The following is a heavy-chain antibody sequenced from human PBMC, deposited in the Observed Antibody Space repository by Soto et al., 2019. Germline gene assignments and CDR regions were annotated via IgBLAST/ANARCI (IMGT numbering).Heavy chain of an antibody. D-gene: IGHD3-22*01. CDR3: ARERAYDSSGPLIDY. CDR2: IIPIFGTA. V-gene: IGHV1-69*01. Sequence: QVQLVQSGAEVKKPGSSVKVSCKASGGTFSSYAISWVRQAPGQGLEWMGGIIPIFGTANYAQKFQGRVTVAADESRSRAYMELSSLRSEDTAVYYCARERAYDSSGPLIDYWGQGTLVTVSS. J-gene: IGHJ4*02. CDR1: GGTFSSYA.